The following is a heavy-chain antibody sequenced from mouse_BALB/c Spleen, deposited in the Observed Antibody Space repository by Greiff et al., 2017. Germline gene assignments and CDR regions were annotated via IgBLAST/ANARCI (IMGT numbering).Heavy chain of an antibody. V-gene: IGHV1S22*01. Sequence: LQQPGSELVRPGASVKLSCKASGYTFTSYWMHWVKQRHGQGLEWIGNIYPGSGSTNYDEKFKSKGTLTVDTSSSTAYMHLSSLTSEDSAVYYCTRSGLGPGFAYWGQGTLVTVSA. J-gene: IGHJ3*01. D-gene: IGHD4-1*01. CDR2: IYPGSGST. CDR1: GYTFTSYW. CDR3: TRSGLGPGFAY.